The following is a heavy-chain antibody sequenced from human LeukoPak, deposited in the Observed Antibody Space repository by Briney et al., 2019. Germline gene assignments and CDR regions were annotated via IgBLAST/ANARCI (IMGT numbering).Heavy chain of an antibody. D-gene: IGHD3-3*01. CDR1: GFTFSSYW. Sequence: GSLRLSCAASGFTFSSYWMHWVRQAPGKGLVWVSRINSDGSSTSYADSVKGRFTISRDNAKNSLYLQMNSLRAEDTAVYYCARDSTDYDFWSGPGNMDVWGQGTTVTVSS. J-gene: IGHJ6*02. CDR3: ARDSTDYDFWSGPGNMDV. V-gene: IGHV3-74*01. CDR2: INSDGSST.